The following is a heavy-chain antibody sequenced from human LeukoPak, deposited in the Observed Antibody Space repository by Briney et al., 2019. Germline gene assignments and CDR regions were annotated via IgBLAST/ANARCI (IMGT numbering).Heavy chain of an antibody. CDR3: ARGGSSRYEGANWFDP. V-gene: IGHV4-59*08. CDR2: IYYSGST. D-gene: IGHD6-13*01. J-gene: IGHJ5*02. CDR1: GGSISSYC. Sequence: SETLSLTCTVSGGSISSYCWSWIRQPPGKGLEWIGYIYYSGSTNYNPSLKSRVTISVDTSKNQFSLKLSSVTAADTAVYYCARGGSSRYEGANWFDPWGQGTLVTVSS.